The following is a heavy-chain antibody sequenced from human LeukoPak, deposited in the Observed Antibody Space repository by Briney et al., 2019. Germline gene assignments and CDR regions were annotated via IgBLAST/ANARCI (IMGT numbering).Heavy chain of an antibody. D-gene: IGHD5-24*01. V-gene: IGHV3-15*01. CDR2: IKGRTDGGTT. Sequence: GGSLRLSCAASGFTLNNAWMSWVRQAPGKGLEWVSRIKGRTDGGTTDYAAPVKGRFTISRDDSKNTLYLQMNSLKTEDTAVYYCTSPSEMYWYFALWGRGTLVTVSS. CDR3: TSPSEMYWYFAL. J-gene: IGHJ2*01. CDR1: GFTLNNAW.